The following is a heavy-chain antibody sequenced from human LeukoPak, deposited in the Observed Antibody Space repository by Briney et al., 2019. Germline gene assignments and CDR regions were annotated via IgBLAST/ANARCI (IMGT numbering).Heavy chain of an antibody. CDR2: INHSGRT. CDR1: GGSFSGYY. CDR3: ARHAGSSRFYYYYYMDV. D-gene: IGHD2-2*01. V-gene: IGHV4-34*01. J-gene: IGHJ6*03. Sequence: SETLSLTCAVYGGSFSGYYWSWIRQPPGKGLEWIGEINHSGRTNYNSSLKSRVTISVDTSKNQFSLKLSSVTAADTAVYYCARHAGSSRFYYYYYMDVWGKGTTVTISS.